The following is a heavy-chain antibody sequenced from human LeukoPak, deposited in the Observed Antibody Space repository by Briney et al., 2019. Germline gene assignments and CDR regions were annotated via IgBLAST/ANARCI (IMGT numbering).Heavy chain of an antibody. CDR3: AKVSGDSSWYLYFDY. D-gene: IGHD6-13*01. V-gene: IGHV3-23*01. J-gene: IGHJ4*02. CDR2: ISCSGGST. CDR1: GFTFSSYA. Sequence: SGGSLRLSCAASGFTFSSYAMSWVRQAPGKGLEWVSAISCSGGSTYYADSVKGRFTISRDNSKNTLYLQMNSLRAEDTAVYYCAKVSGDSSWYLYFDYWGQGTLVTVSS.